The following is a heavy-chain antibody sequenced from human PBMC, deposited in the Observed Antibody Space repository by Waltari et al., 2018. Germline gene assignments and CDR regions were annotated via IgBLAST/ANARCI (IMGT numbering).Heavy chain of an antibody. CDR3: ARDPAVAGKGDY. J-gene: IGHJ4*02. CDR2: ISYDGSNK. CDR1: GFTFSSYA. V-gene: IGHV3-30*01. D-gene: IGHD6-19*01. Sequence: QVQLVESGGGVVQPGRSLRLSCAASGFTFSSYAMHWVRQAPGKGLEWVAVISYDGSNKYHADSVKGRFTISRDNSKNTLYLQMNSLRAEDTAVYYCARDPAVAGKGDYWGQGTLVTVSS.